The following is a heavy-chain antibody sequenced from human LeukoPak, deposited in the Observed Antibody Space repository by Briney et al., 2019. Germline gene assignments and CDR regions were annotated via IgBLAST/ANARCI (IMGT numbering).Heavy chain of an antibody. V-gene: IGHV3-15*01. J-gene: IGHJ4*02. CDR1: GFTFSSYW. CDR2: IKSKTDGGTA. CDR3: TTDQRITIFGVVITSPDY. Sequence: PGGSLRLSCAASGFTFSSYWMHWVRQAPGKGLGWVGRIKSKTDGGTADYAAPVKGRFTISRDDSKNTLYLQMNSLKTEDTAVYYCTTDQRITIFGVVITSPDYWGQGTLVTVSS. D-gene: IGHD3-3*01.